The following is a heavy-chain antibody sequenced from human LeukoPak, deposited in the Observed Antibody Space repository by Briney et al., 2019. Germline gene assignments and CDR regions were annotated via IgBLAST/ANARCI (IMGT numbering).Heavy chain of an antibody. Sequence: GGSLRLSCAASGFTFSSYAVSWVRQAPGKGLEWVSTISGSGGNTYYADSVKGRFTISGDNSKNTLYLQMNSLRAEDTAVYYCAKDRHYYDSSGYAWLGYWGQGTLVTVSS. J-gene: IGHJ4*02. CDR1: GFTFSSYA. CDR3: AKDRHYYDSSGYAWLGY. D-gene: IGHD3-22*01. CDR2: ISGSGGNT. V-gene: IGHV3-23*01.